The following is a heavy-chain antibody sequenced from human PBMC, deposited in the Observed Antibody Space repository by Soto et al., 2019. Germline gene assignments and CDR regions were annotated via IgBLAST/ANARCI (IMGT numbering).Heavy chain of an antibody. D-gene: IGHD1-26*01. CDR3: GRSVVGATGEILYNAMDV. V-gene: IGHV1-3*01. CDR1: GYTFTGYS. J-gene: IGHJ6*02. Sequence: ASVKVSCKASGYTFTGYSIHWVRQAPGQRLEWMGWIDAANGNTKYSRRFQGRVSITSDTSASTAYMELSGLRSEDTAVYYCGRSVVGATGEILYNAMDVWGQGTTVNVSS. CDR2: IDAANGNT.